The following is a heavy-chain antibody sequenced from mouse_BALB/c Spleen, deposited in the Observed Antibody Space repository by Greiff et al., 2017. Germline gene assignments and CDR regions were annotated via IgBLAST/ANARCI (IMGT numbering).Heavy chain of an antibody. CDR1: GFSLTSYG. Sequence: GPGPVQPSQSLSITRPVSGFSLTSYGVHWVRPSPGKGLGWLGVIWSGGSTDYNAAFISRLSISKDNSKSQVFFKMNSLQANDTAIYYCARKRDYRYDGGYYYAMDYWGQGTSVTVSS. V-gene: IGHV2-2*02. CDR3: ARKRDYRYDGGYYYAMDY. J-gene: IGHJ4*01. CDR2: IWSGGST. D-gene: IGHD2-14*01.